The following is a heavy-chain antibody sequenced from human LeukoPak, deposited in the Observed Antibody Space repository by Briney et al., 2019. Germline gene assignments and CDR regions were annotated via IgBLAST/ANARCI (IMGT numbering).Heavy chain of an antibody. CDR1: GFTFSSYA. J-gene: IGHJ4*02. D-gene: IGHD3-10*01. CDR2: ISGSGGST. Sequence: GGSLRLSCAASGFTFSSYAMSWVRQAPGKGLEWVSAISGSGGSTYYADSVKGRFTISRDNSKNTLYLQMNSLRAKDTAVYYCAKGTTMVRGPIDYWGQGTLVTVSS. CDR3: AKGTTMVRGPIDY. V-gene: IGHV3-23*01.